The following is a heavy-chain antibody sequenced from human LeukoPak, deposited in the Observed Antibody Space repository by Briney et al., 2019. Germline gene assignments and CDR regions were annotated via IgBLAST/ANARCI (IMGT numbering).Heavy chain of an antibody. D-gene: IGHD1-26*01. CDR1: GFTFTSYG. J-gene: IGHJ4*02. CDR2: ISGSGGST. Sequence: PGGSLRLSCAASGFTFTSYGMYWVRQAPGKGLEWVSAISGSGGSTYYADSVKGRFTISRDNSKNTLYLQMNSLRAEDTAVYYCAKVRVGATRRAFDYWGQGTLVTVSS. CDR3: AKVRVGATRRAFDY. V-gene: IGHV3-23*01.